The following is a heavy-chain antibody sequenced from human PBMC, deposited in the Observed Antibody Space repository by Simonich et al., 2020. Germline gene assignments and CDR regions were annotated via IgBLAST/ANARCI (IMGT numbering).Heavy chain of an antibody. J-gene: IGHJ6*02. CDR3: ARVWDSNYYYYGMDV. CDR1: GYSISSGYY. V-gene: IGHV4-38-2*01. Sequence: QVHLQESGPGLVKPSETLSLTCAVSGYSISSGYYWGWVRQPPGKGLEWIGSICHSGSTHYNPSLKRRVTISVDTSKNQFSRKLSSVTAADAAVYYCARVWDSNYYYYGMDVWGQGTTVTVSS. D-gene: IGHD1-26*01. CDR2: ICHSGST.